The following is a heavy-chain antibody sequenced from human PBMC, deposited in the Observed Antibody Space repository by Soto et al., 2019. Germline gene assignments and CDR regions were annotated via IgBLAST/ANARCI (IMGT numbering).Heavy chain of an antibody. J-gene: IGHJ4*02. Sequence: GGSLRLSCAASGFTFSSYAMSWVRQAPGKGLEWVSAISGSGGSTYYADSVKGRFTISRDNSKNTLYLQMNSLRAEDTAVYYCAKNGKDDYIWGSYRPEDYFDYWGQGTLVTVSS. CDR3: AKNGKDDYIWGSYRPEDYFDY. D-gene: IGHD3-16*02. V-gene: IGHV3-23*01. CDR1: GFTFSSYA. CDR2: ISGSGGST.